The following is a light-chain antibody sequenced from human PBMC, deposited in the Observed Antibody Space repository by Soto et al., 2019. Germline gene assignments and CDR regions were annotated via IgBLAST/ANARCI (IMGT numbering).Light chain of an antibody. CDR2: EVT. CDR1: SSDVGLYNF. V-gene: IGLV2-8*01. Sequence: QSALTQSPSASGSPGQSVTISCTGTSSDVGLYNFVSWYQQHPGKAPKLMIYEVTKRPSGIPDRFSGSKSGITASLRISGLQTDDEADYYCCSYAGRSTVVFGGGTKLTVL. J-gene: IGLJ2*01. CDR3: CSYAGRSTVV.